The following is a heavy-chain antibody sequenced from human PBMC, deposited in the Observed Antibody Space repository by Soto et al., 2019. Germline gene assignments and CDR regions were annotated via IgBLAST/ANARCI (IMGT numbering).Heavy chain of an antibody. D-gene: IGHD3-9*01. CDR2: IYPGDSDT. Sequence: GESLKISCKGSGYSFTSYWIGWVRQMPGKGLEWMGIIYPGDSDTRYSPSFQGQVTISADKSISTAYLQWSSLKASDTAMYYCAINDRYDILTGYSSDYWGQGTLVTVSS. CDR1: GYSFTSYW. V-gene: IGHV5-51*01. J-gene: IGHJ4*02. CDR3: AINDRYDILTGYSSDY.